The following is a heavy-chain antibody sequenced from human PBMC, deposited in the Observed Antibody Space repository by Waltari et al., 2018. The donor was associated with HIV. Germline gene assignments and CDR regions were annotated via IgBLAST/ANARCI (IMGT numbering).Heavy chain of an antibody. Sequence: QVQLVSSVAELKRPCVSVQVSCTSSRYTFTDYEHNWARRATGQGLEWMGWKKPSTGNTGYARKFQGRVTMTRDTATSTAYMELTSLTFEDTAVYYCVRGDGGGSRPMGGYWGQGTLLTVSP. CDR2: KKPSTGNT. J-gene: IGHJ4*02. CDR3: VRGDGGGSRPMGGY. D-gene: IGHD2-15*01. V-gene: IGHV1-8*02. CDR1: RYTFTDYE.